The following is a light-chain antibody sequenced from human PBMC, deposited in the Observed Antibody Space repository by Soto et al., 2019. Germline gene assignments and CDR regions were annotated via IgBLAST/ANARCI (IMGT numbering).Light chain of an antibody. CDR1: QSVDRY. CDR2: DAY. J-gene: IGKJ2*02. CDR3: QQRAKWPST. Sequence: EVVLTESPDNLSLSPGETATLSCRASQSVDRYVAWYQQKVGQAPRLLIYDAYTRATGVGARFAGSGSATDFSLTITGLAPEDFAVYYCQQRAKWPSTFGPGTKVEMK. V-gene: IGKV3-11*01.